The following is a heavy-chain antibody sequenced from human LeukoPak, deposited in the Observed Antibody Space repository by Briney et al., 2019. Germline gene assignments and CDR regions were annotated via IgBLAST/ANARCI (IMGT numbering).Heavy chain of an antibody. V-gene: IGHV3-13*01. CDR3: ARWASSGYYYGLDY. D-gene: IGHD3-22*01. CDR1: GFTFSSYA. J-gene: IGHJ4*02. Sequence: QPGGSLRLSCAASGFTFSSYAMSWVRQATGKGLEWVSAIGTAGDTYYPGSVKGRFTISRENAKNSLYLQMNSLRAGDTAVYYCARWASSGYYYGLDYWGQGTLVTVSS. CDR2: IGTAGDT.